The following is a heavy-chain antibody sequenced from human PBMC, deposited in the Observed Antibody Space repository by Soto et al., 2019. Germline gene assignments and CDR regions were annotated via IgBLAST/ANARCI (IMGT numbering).Heavy chain of an antibody. V-gene: IGHV4-59*08. CDR1: GGSISSYY. D-gene: IGHD3-3*01. J-gene: IGHJ3*02. CDR2: IYYSGST. CDR3: ARHVPTYYDFWSGDAFDI. Sequence: SETLSFTCTVSGGSISSYYWSWIRQPPGKGLEWIGYIYYSGSTNYNPSLKSRVTISVDTSKNQFSLKLSSVTAADTAVYYCARHVPTYYDFWSGDAFDIWGQGTMVTVS.